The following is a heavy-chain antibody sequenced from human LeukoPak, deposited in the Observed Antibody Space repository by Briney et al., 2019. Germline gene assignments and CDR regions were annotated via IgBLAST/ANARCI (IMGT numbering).Heavy chain of an antibody. CDR1: GYSFTSYW. Sequence: GESLRISCKGSGYSFTSYWIGWVRQMPGKGLEWMGIIYPDDFDTRYSPSFQGQVTISADRSINTAYLQWNSLKASDTAMYYCARGGTTTRTFDYWGQGTLVTVSS. D-gene: IGHD1-7*01. CDR2: IYPDDFDT. V-gene: IGHV5-51*01. CDR3: ARGGTTTRTFDY. J-gene: IGHJ4*02.